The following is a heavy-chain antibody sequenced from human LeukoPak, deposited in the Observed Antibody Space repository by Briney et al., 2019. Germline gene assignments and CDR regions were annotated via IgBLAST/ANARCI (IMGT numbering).Heavy chain of an antibody. CDR2: ISWDGRTS. Sequence: GRSLRLSCAASGFTFDDYAMHWVRQAPGKGLEWVSLISWDGRTSYYADSVKGRFTISRDNSKNTLYLQMNSLRTEDTAFYFCAKELYSTSWYYFHYWGQGTLVTVSS. CDR1: GFTFDDYA. CDR3: AKELYSTSWYYFHY. D-gene: IGHD6-13*01. V-gene: IGHV3-43D*03. J-gene: IGHJ4*02.